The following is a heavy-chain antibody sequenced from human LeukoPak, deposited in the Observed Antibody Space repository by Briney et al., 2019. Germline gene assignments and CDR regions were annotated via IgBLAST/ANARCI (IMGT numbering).Heavy chain of an antibody. CDR2: IRYDGSNK. CDR3: AKDLGYYDRSGYSPY. D-gene: IGHD3-22*01. CDR1: GFTFSTFG. V-gene: IGHV3-30*02. J-gene: IGHJ4*02. Sequence: GGSLRLSCAASGFTFSTFGMHWVRQAPGKGLEWVAFIRYDGSNKYHADSAKGRFTISRDNSKNTLYMQMNSLRAEDTAVYYCAKDLGYYDRSGYSPYWGQGTLVTVSS.